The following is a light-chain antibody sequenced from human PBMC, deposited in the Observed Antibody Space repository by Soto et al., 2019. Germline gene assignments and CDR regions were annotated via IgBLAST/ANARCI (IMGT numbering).Light chain of an antibody. V-gene: IGKV3-20*01. CDR3: QQYGSSPYT. J-gene: IGKJ2*01. CDR2: GAS. Sequence: EIVLTQSPGTLSLSPGERDTLSCRASQSVSSSSLAWYQQKPGQAPRLLIYGASSRDTGIPDRFSGSGSGTDFTLTISRLEPEDFAVYYCQQYGSSPYTFGQGTKLEIK. CDR1: QSVSSSS.